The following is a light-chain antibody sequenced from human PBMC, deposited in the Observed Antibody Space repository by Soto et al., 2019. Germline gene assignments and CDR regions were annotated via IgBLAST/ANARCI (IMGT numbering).Light chain of an antibody. V-gene: IGLV3-21*02. J-gene: IGLJ1*01. CDR2: DDA. CDR1: NIGSES. Sequence: SYELTQPPSVSVAPGQTARITCGGNNIGSESVHWYQQKPGQAPVLVVCDDADRPSGIPERFSGSNSGNTATLTISRVEAGDEADYYCQVWDSSRDHYVFGTGTKLTVL. CDR3: QVWDSSRDHYV.